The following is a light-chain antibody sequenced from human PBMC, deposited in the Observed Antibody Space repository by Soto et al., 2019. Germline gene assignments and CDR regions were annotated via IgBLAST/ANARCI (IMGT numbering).Light chain of an antibody. CDR1: QVISTS. V-gene: IGKV1-9*01. CDR2: AAS. CDR3: QQLFDSPIT. J-gene: IGKJ5*01. Sequence: DIQLTQAPCFLSPSIGESFTITCRASQVISTSLAWYQVKPGKAPKLLIYAASTLESGVPSRFSATVSGTEFRLTITSLQPEDFATYYCQQLFDSPITFGQGTRLEIK.